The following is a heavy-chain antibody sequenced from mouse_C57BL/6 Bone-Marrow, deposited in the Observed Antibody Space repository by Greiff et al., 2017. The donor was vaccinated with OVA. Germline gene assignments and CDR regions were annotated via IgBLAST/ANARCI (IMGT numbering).Heavy chain of an antibody. D-gene: IGHD2-1*01. CDR1: GVTFSSYA. V-gene: IGHV5-9-1*02. J-gene: IGHJ4*01. CDR3: TRLLDAMDY. Sequence: EVMFVGAGEGLVKPWGGLKLSCAAPGVTFSSYAMSLVRPTPEKRLGGVAYISSGGDYIYYADTVKGRFTISRDNARNTLYLQMSSLKSEDTAMYYCTRLLDAMDYWGQGTSVTVSS. CDR2: ISSGGDYI.